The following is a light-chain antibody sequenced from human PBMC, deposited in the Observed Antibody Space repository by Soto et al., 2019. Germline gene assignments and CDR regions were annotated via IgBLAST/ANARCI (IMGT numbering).Light chain of an antibody. Sequence: QSVLTQPASVSGSPGRSITISCTGTTNDVGGYNYVSWYQQHPGKAPKPLIFEVSSRPSGVSNRFSGSKSGNTASLTISALQAEDEADYFCNSYTSSTSRPYVFGTGTKVTVL. CDR1: TNDVGGYNY. CDR3: NSYTSSTSRPYV. J-gene: IGLJ1*01. V-gene: IGLV2-14*01. CDR2: EVS.